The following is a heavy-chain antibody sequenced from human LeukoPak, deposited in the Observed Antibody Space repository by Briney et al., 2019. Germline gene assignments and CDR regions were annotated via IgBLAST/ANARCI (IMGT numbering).Heavy chain of an antibody. CDR2: INHSGST. Sequence: SETLSLTCAVYGGSFSGYYWSWIRQPPGKGLEWIGEINHSGSTNYNPSLKSRVTISVDTSKNQFSLKLSSVTAADTAVYYCARVGKRWLQLPYDYWGQGTLVTVSS. V-gene: IGHV4-34*01. J-gene: IGHJ4*02. D-gene: IGHD5-24*01. CDR1: GGSFSGYY. CDR3: ARVGKRWLQLPYDY.